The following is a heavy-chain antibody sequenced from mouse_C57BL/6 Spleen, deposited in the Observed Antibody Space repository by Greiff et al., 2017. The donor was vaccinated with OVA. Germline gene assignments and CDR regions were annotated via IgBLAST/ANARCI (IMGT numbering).Heavy chain of an antibody. J-gene: IGHJ3*01. CDR2: INPSTGGT. Sequence: VQLQQSGPELVKPGASVKISCKASGYSFTGYYMNWVKQSPEKSLEWIGEINPSTGGTTYNQKFKAKATLTVDKSSSTAYMQLKSLTSEDSAVYYCARERDSSGYVGFAYWGQGTLVTVSA. CDR1: GYSFTGYY. CDR3: ARERDSSGYVGFAY. V-gene: IGHV1-42*01. D-gene: IGHD3-2*02.